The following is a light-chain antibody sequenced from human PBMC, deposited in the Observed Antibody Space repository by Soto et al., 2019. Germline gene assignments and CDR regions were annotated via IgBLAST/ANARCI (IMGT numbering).Light chain of an antibody. CDR1: QSVSSS. V-gene: IGKV3-15*01. Sequence: EIVVTQSPATLSVSPGERVTLSCRASQSVSSSLAWYQQRPGQAPRLLIYDTSTGAAGIAARFSGSGSGTEFTLTISSLQSEDFAVYFCQQYVRWPPGTFGQGTTVHIK. J-gene: IGKJ1*01. CDR2: DTS. CDR3: QQYVRWPPGT.